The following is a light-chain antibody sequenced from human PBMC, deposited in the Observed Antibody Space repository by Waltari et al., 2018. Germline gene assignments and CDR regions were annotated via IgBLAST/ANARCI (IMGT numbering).Light chain of an antibody. CDR3: ATWDDRLTGVVFGGVV. V-gene: IGLV1-44*01. CDR1: NSNIGSNT. CDR2: SND. J-gene: IGLJ3*02. Sequence: QSVLTQPPSASGTPGQRVTISCSGSNSNIGSNTVHWYQRVPGTAPKLPIYSNDPRPSGVPDPFSASKSGTSASLAISGLQSEDEADYYCATWDDRLTGVVFGGVVFGGGTKVTVL.